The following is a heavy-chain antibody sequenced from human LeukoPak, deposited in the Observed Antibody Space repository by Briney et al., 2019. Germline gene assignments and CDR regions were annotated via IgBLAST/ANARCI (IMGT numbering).Heavy chain of an antibody. V-gene: IGHV4-39*02. D-gene: IGHD3-22*01. CDR2: IYYSGST. Sequence: SETLSLTCTVSGGSISSSSYYWGWIRQPPGKGLEWIGSIYYSGSTYYNPSLKSRVTISVDTSKNQFSLQLNSVTPKDTAVYYCARDREVVVLYYYYGMDVWGQGTTVTVSS. J-gene: IGHJ6*02. CDR1: GGSISSSSYY. CDR3: ARDREVVVLYYYYGMDV.